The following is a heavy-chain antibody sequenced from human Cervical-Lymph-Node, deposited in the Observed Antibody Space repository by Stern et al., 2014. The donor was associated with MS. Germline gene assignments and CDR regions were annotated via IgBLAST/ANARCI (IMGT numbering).Heavy chain of an antibody. V-gene: IGHV4-34*01. Sequence: QVQLQQWGAGLLKASETLSLTCAVYGGSFSGYYWSWIRQSPGKGLEWIGEINHRGRTNYNPSLKSRVTISADTSKNQFSLKLSSVTAADTAVYYCARGLAGVVITYYYYSLDVWGQGTTVTVSS. D-gene: IGHD3-16*01. J-gene: IGHJ6*02. CDR2: INHRGRT. CDR1: GGSFSGYY. CDR3: ARGLAGVVITYYYYSLDV.